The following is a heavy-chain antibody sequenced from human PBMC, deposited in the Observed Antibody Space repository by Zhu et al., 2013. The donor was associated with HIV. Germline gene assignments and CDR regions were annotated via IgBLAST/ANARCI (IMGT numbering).Heavy chain of an antibody. J-gene: IGHJ3*02. CDR2: INPNSGGT. V-gene: IGHV1-2*02. D-gene: IGHD2-2*01. CDR1: GYTFTGYY. CDR3: ARKDVVVPAAIDAFDY. Sequence: QVQLVQSGAEVKKPGASVKVSCKASGYTFTGYYMHWVRQAPGQGLEWMGWINPNSGGTNYAQKFQGRVTMTRDTSISTAYMELSRLRSDDTAVYYCARKDVVVPAAIDAFDYLGPKGQWSPSLQ.